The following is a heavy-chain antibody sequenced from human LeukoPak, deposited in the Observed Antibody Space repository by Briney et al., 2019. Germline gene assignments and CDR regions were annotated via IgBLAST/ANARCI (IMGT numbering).Heavy chain of an antibody. CDR3: ATRDHSRTYMVPLDS. CDR2: THRSGDT. V-gene: IGHV4-4*02. D-gene: IGHD3-10*01. J-gene: IGHJ4*02. Sequence: SETLSLTCAVYGVSISSDNWWTWVRQPPGKGLEWIGETHRSGDTKYNPSLNGRVTISMDNSKNQLSLNLISVTAADTAIYFCATRDHSRTYMVPLDSWGQGTLVTVSS. CDR1: GVSISSDNW.